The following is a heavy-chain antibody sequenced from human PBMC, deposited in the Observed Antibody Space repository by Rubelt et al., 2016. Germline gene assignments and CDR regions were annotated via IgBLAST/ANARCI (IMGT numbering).Heavy chain of an antibody. J-gene: IGHJ6*02. D-gene: IGHD1-1*01. CDR3: ARGEYKYGMLGMDV. CDR2: IYSGDNS. V-gene: IGHV3-66*02. CDR1: GLTFTSYA. Sequence: VASGLTFTSYAMTWVRQAPGKGPEWVSVIYSGDNSYYADSVKGRFTISRDISENTLYLQMSSLRAADTAVYYCARGEYKYGMLGMDVWGQGTTVTVSS.